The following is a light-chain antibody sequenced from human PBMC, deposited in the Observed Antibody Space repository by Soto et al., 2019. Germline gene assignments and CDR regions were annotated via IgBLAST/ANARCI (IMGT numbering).Light chain of an antibody. Sequence: DIQMTQSPSSLSASVRDSVTITCQASQDICNNLNWYQQKPGQAPKVLIYGASNLVTGVPSRFSGSGSGTHFTFTISNLQPEDIATYYCQQFDSLLRATFGGGTKVEIK. J-gene: IGKJ4*01. CDR3: QQFDSLLRAT. CDR2: GAS. V-gene: IGKV1-33*01. CDR1: QDICNN.